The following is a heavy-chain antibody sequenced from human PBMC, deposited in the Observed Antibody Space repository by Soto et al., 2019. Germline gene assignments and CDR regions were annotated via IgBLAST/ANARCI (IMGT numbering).Heavy chain of an antibody. J-gene: IGHJ5*02. CDR1: GASLSRYY. CDR3: VRDGTKNLRDRFEP. D-gene: IGHD1-26*01. CDR2: IYATGDT. V-gene: IGHV4-4*07. Sequence: SETLSLTCNVSGASLSRYYWSWIRQPPGKGLEWIGRIYATGDTDYNPSLKSRISMSVDMSKKQFSLTLRSVTAADTAIYYCVRDGTKNLRDRFEPWGRGILVTVTS.